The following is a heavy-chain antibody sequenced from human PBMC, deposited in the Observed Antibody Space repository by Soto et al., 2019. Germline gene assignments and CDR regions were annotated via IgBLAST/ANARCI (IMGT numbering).Heavy chain of an antibody. D-gene: IGHD6-13*01. CDR1: GGSISSGDYY. CDR3: ARDQLSPPPRAAGIAAAGTLLEEYYYYGMDV. J-gene: IGHJ6*02. Sequence: QVQLQESGPGLVKPSQTLSLTCTVSGGSISSGDYYWSWIRQPPGKGLEWIGYIYYSGSTYYNPSLKSRVTISVDTSKNQFSLKLSSVTAADTAVYYCARDQLSPPPRAAGIAAAGTLLEEYYYYGMDVWGQGTTVTVSS. CDR2: IYYSGST. V-gene: IGHV4-30-4*01.